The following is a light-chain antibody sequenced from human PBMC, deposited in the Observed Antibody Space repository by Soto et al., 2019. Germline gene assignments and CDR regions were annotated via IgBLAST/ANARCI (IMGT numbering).Light chain of an antibody. CDR2: EVS. Sequence: QSVLTQPASVSGSPGQSITISCTGTSSDVGGYNYVSWYQQHPGKAPKLMIYEVSNRPSGVSNRFSGSKSGNTASLTISGLQTEDDGDYYCCSYTGSCYIFGTGTKVTVL. CDR3: CSYTGSCYI. V-gene: IGLV2-14*01. CDR1: SSDVGGYNY. J-gene: IGLJ1*01.